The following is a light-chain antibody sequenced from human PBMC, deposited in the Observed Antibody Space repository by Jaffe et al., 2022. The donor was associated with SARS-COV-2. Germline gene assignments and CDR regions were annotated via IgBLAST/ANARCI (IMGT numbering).Light chain of an antibody. CDR2: AAS. V-gene: IGKV3-15*01. CDR3: QQYNNWPPT. Sequence: EIVMTQSPATLSVSPGERATLSCRASQSVSSNLAWYQEKPGQAPRLLILAASTRATGIPARFGGSGSGTEFTLTISSLQSEDFAVYYCQQYNNWPPTFGGGTKVEIK. CDR1: QSVSSN. J-gene: IGKJ4*01.